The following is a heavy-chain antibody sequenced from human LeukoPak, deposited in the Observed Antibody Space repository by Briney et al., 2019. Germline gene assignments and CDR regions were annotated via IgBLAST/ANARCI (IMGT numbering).Heavy chain of an antibody. CDR3: ARDAGTTGVRYFQH. V-gene: IGHV1-69*05. J-gene: IGHJ1*01. CDR2: IIPIFGTA. D-gene: IGHD1-1*01. CDR1: GGTFSSYA. Sequence: SVTVSCKASGGTFSSYAISWVRQAPGQGLEWMGGIIPIFGTANYAQKFQGRVTITTDESTSTAYMELSSLSSEDTAVYYCARDAGTTGVRYFQHWGQGTLVTVSS.